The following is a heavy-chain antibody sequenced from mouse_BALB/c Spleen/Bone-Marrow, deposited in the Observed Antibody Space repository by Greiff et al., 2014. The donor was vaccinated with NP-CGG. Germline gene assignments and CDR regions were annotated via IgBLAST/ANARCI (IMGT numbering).Heavy chain of an antibody. D-gene: IGHD1-1*01. CDR3: ARXLLREGLAY. J-gene: IGHJ3*01. CDR1: GYSFTGYT. V-gene: IGHV1-31*01. CDR2: INPYNGGT. Sequence: VQLKESXPELVKPGASMKISCKASGYSFTGYTMNXVKQXXXXXXXXIGLINPYNGGTSYNQKFKGKATLTVDKSSSTAYMELLSLTSEDSAVYYCARXLLREGLAYWGQGTLVTASA.